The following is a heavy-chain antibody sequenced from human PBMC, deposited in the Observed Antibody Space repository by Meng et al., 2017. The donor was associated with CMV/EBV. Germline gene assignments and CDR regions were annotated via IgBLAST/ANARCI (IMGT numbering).Heavy chain of an antibody. CDR3: ARSPRSSAPDFDY. J-gene: IGHJ4*02. V-gene: IGHV3-30*04. CDR1: GFTFSSYA. D-gene: IGHD6-6*01. CDR2: ISYDGSNK. Sequence: GESLKISCAASGFTFSSYAMHWVRQAPGKGLEWVAVISYDGSNKYYADSVKGRFTISRDNSKSTLYLQMNSLRAEDTAVYYCARSPRSSAPDFDYWGQGTLVTVSS.